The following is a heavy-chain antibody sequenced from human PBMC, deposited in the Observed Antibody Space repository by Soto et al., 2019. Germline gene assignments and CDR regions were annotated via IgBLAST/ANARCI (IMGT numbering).Heavy chain of an antibody. J-gene: IGHJ2*01. V-gene: IGHV3-21*01. CDR3: ARELRYVDWYCVL. D-gene: IGHD3-16*01. CDR1: GFTFSSYS. Sequence: EVQLVESGGGLVKPGGSLRLSCAASGFTFSSYSMNWVRQAPGKGLEWVSSISTSSSYIYYADSVKGRFTISRDNAKNQLYLQMNSLRAEDTAVYYCARELRYVDWYCVLLGRGTMVTVSS. CDR2: ISTSSSYI.